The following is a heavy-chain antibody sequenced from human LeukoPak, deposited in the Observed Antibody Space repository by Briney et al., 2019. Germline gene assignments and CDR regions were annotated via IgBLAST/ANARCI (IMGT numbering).Heavy chain of an antibody. CDR1: GDSISSSH. CDR2: VFYTGAT. CDR3: ARGGDTRDGFIFDH. D-gene: IGHD5-24*01. Sequence: SETLSLTCTVSGDSISSSHWSWVRQPPRKGLEWIGYVFYTGATDYNPSLKSRVTMSVDTSKNQFSLNLRSVTAADTAVYYCARGGDTRDGFIFDHWGQGILVTVSS. J-gene: IGHJ4*02. V-gene: IGHV4-59*01.